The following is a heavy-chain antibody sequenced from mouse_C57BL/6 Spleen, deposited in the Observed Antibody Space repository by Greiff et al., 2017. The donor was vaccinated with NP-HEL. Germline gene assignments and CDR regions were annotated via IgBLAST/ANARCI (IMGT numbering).Heavy chain of an antibody. D-gene: IGHD1-1*02. CDR3: VYGSWFAY. J-gene: IGHJ3*01. CDR2: IYPRSGNT. CDR1: GYTFTSYG. V-gene: IGHV1-81*01. Sequence: VQLQQSGAELARPGASVKLSCKASGYTFTSYGISWVKQRTGQGLEWIGEIYPRSGNTYYNEKFKGKATLTADKSSITAYIELRSLTSDDSAVYFCVYGSWFAYWGQGTLVTVSA.